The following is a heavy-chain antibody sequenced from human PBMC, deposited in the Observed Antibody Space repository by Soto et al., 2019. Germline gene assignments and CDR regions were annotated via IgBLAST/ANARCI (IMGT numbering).Heavy chain of an antibody. CDR1: GFTFSNYA. Sequence: PGGSLRLSCAASGFTFSNYAMSWARQAPGEGLEWVSVISGSGSNTFYTDSVKGRLTISRDNSKNTLSLQMNSLRAVDTAVYFCAKRNIGGYFGYDCDIWGRLTMVTVSS. CDR3: AKRNIGGYFGYDCDI. V-gene: IGHV3-23*01. CDR2: ISGSGSNT. D-gene: IGHD5-12*01. J-gene: IGHJ3*02.